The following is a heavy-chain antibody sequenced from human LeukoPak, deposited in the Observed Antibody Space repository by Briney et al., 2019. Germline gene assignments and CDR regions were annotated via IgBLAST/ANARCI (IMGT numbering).Heavy chain of an antibody. V-gene: IGHV3-23*01. J-gene: IGHJ3*02. CDR1: GFTFSSYA. Sequence: GGSLRLSCAASGFTFSSYAMSWVRQAPGKGLEWVSAISGSGGSTYYADSVKGRFTISRNNSKNTLYLQMNSLRAEDTAVYYCAKNRRAVEKLDAFDIWGQGTMDTVSS. CDR2: ISGSGGST. D-gene: IGHD6-19*01. CDR3: AKNRRAVEKLDAFDI.